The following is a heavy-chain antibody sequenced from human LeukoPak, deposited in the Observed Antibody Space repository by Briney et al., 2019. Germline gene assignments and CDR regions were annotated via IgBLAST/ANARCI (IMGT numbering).Heavy chain of an antibody. V-gene: IGHV3-30*14. Sequence: AGGSLRLSCAASGFTFSSYAVHWVRQAPGKGLEWVAVISTDGNNKYYADSVKGRFTISRDNSKNTLYLQMNSLRAEDTAVYYCARDPQWFGETRGPHDAFDIWGQGTMVTVSS. J-gene: IGHJ3*02. CDR2: ISTDGNNK. D-gene: IGHD3-10*01. CDR3: ARDPQWFGETRGPHDAFDI. CDR1: GFTFSSYA.